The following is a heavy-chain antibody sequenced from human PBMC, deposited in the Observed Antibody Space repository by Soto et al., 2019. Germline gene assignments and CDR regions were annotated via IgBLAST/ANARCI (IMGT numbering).Heavy chain of an antibody. Sequence: GESLKISCAASGFTFSRYWMTWVRQAPGKGLEWVANIKEDGSEKYYVDSVKGRFTISRDNAKNSLYLQMNSLRVEDTAVYYCARDGSLGVVIHMREGAMDVWGQGTTVTVSS. D-gene: IGHD3-3*01. V-gene: IGHV3-7*01. CDR3: ARDGSLGVVIHMREGAMDV. CDR2: IKEDGSEK. CDR1: GFTFSRYW. J-gene: IGHJ6*02.